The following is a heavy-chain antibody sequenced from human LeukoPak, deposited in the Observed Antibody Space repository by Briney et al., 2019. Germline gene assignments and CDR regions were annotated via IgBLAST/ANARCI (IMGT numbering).Heavy chain of an antibody. Sequence: PSETLSLTCTVSGGSISSYYWSWIRQPPGKGLEWIGYIYYSGSTNYNPSLKSRVTISVDTSKNQFSLKLSSVTAADTAVYYCARQRYYYDSSGYYPSWFDPWGQGTLVTVSS. V-gene: IGHV4-59*08. CDR1: GGSISSYY. CDR2: IYYSGST. D-gene: IGHD3-22*01. J-gene: IGHJ5*02. CDR3: ARQRYYYDSSGYYPSWFDP.